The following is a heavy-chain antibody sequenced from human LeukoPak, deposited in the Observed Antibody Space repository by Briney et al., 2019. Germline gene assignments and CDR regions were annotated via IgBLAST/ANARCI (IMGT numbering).Heavy chain of an antibody. Sequence: GASVKVSCKASGYTFTAFYTHWVRQAPGQGLEWMGWINPNSGGTNYAQKFQGRVTLTRDTSISTVYMELTGLTSDDTAVYYCARGYCDTNDCPPGAYWGQGALVAVSS. J-gene: IGHJ4*02. D-gene: IGHD3-9*01. CDR3: ARGYCDTNDCPPGAY. CDR1: GYTFTAFY. V-gene: IGHV1-2*02. CDR2: INPNSGGT.